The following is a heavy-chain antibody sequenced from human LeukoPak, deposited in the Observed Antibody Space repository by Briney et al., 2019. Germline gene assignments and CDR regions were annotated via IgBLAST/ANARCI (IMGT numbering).Heavy chain of an antibody. V-gene: IGHV3-74*01. CDR1: GFTFSSYW. D-gene: IGHD3-10*01. Sequence: PGGSLRLSCAASGFTFSSYWMHWVRQAPGKGLVWVSRINSGGSSTNYADSVKGRFTISRDNAKSTLYLQMNSLRAEDTAVYYCARDVGRTYYYSSGTYYPDSWGQGTLVTVSS. J-gene: IGHJ5*01. CDR2: INSGGSST. CDR3: ARDVGRTYYYSSGTYYPDS.